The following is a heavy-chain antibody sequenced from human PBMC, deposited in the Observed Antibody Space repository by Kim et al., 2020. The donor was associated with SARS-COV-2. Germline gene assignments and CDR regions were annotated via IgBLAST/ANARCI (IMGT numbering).Heavy chain of an antibody. D-gene: IGHD6-6*01. CDR1: GGTFSSYA. V-gene: IGHV1-69*13. CDR2: IIPIFDTA. CDR3: ARHSIAARPGAFDI. J-gene: IGHJ3*02. Sequence: SVKVSCKASGGTFSSYAISWVRQAPGQGLEWMGGIIPIFDTANYAQKFQGRVTITADESTSTAYMELSSLRSEDTAVYYCARHSIAARPGAFDIWGQGTMVTVSS.